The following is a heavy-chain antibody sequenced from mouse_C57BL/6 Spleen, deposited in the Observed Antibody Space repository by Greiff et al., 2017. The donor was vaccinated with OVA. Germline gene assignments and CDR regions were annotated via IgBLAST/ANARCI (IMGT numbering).Heavy chain of an antibody. CDR2: INYDGSST. CDR3: ARDLGRGYFDV. V-gene: IGHV5-16*01. Sequence: DVKLQESEGGLVQPGSSMKLSCTASGFTFSDYYMAWVRQVPEKGLEWVANINYDGSSTYYLDSLKSRFIISRDNAKNILYLQMSSLKSEDTATYYCARDLGRGYFDVWGTGTTVTVSS. J-gene: IGHJ1*03. CDR1: GFTFSDYY. D-gene: IGHD4-1*01.